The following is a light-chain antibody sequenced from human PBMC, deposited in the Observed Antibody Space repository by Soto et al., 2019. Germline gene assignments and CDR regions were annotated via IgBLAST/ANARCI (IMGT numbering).Light chain of an antibody. CDR2: CAS. Sequence: EIVLTQSPGTLSVSPGERVTLSCRASQSISSSYLAWYQQRPGQAPRLLIFCASYRATGIPDRFSGSGSGTDFTLTISKLEPEDFAVYYCQQYNRSPPEFTFGPGTKVDSK. J-gene: IGKJ3*01. V-gene: IGKV3-20*01. CDR1: QSISSSY. CDR3: QQYNRSPPEFT.